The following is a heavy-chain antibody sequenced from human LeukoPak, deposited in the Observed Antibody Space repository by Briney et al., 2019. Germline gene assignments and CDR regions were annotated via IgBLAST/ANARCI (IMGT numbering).Heavy chain of an antibody. J-gene: IGHJ4*02. V-gene: IGHV4-34*01. D-gene: IGHD3-3*01. CDR1: GGSISGHY. Sequence: SETLSLTCAVYGGSISGHYWSWIRQPPGKGLEWIGEINHSGSTNHNPSLESRVTISVDTSKNHFSLKLSSVTAADTAVYYCASGQYYDLWSGYYVDWGQGTLVTVSA. CDR2: INHSGST. CDR3: ASGQYYDLWSGYYVD.